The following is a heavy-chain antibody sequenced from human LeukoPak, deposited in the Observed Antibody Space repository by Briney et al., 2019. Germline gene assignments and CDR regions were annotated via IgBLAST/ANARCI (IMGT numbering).Heavy chain of an antibody. CDR2: IYYSGST. V-gene: IGHV4-59*08. CDR1: GASISSYY. J-gene: IGHJ4*02. CDR3: ARHSRSGSYPFDY. Sequence: PSETLSLTCTVSGASISSYYWSWIRQPPGKGLEWIGYIYYSGSTNYNPSLKSRVTISVDTSKNQLSLKLSSVTAADTAVYYCARHSRSGSYPFDYWGQGTLVAVSS. D-gene: IGHD1-26*01.